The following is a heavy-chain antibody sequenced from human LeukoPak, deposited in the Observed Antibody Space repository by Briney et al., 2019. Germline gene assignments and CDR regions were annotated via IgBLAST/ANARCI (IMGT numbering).Heavy chain of an antibody. J-gene: IGHJ3*02. V-gene: IGHV2-5*02. Sequence: ESGPTLVKPTQTLTLTCTFSGFSLSTSGVGVGWIRQPPGKALEWLALIFWDDDKRYSPSLKSRLTINKDTSKNQVVLTMTNMDPVDTPTFYCAHKYDIFVYCVFDIWGRGTRVTAFS. D-gene: IGHD3-9*01. CDR1: GFSLSTSGVG. CDR3: AHKYDIFVYCVFDI. CDR2: IFWDDDK.